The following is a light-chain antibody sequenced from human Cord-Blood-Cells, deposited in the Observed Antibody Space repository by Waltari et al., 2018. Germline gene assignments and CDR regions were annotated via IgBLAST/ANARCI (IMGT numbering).Light chain of an antibody. CDR3: QAWDSSTVV. Sequence: SYELTQSPSVSVSPGQTASITCSGDKLGDKYACWYQQKPGKSPVLVIYQDSKRPSGIPERFSGSNSGNTATLTISGTQAMDEADYYCQAWDSSTVVFGGGTKLTVI. J-gene: IGLJ2*01. CDR1: KLGDKY. CDR2: QDS. V-gene: IGLV3-1*01.